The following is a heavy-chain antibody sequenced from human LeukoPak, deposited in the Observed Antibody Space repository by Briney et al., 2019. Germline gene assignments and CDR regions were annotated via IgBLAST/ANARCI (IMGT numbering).Heavy chain of an antibody. CDR1: GYSISSGFY. D-gene: IGHD1-26*01. V-gene: IGHV4-38-2*02. CDR2: IYHSGST. Sequence: PSETLSLTCTVSGYSISSGFYWGWIRQPPGKGLECIGSIYHSGSTYYNPSLKSRVTISVDTSKNQFSLKLSSVTAADTAVYYCARDSGSYYVSYYYYYMDVWGKGTTVTVSS. J-gene: IGHJ6*03. CDR3: ARDSGSYYVSYYYYYMDV.